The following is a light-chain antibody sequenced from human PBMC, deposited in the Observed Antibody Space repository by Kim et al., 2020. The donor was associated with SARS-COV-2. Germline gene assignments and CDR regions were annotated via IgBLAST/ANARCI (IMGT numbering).Light chain of an antibody. Sequence: QSVLTQPPSVSAAPGQKVTISCSGGTSNIGNNYVSWYQHLPATAPKLLIYDNNKRPSGIPDRFSGSKSGTSATLGITGLQTGDEADYYCGTWDNSLSAGVFGGGTQLTVL. CDR3: GTWDNSLSAGV. J-gene: IGLJ3*02. V-gene: IGLV1-51*01. CDR1: TSNIGNNY. CDR2: DNN.